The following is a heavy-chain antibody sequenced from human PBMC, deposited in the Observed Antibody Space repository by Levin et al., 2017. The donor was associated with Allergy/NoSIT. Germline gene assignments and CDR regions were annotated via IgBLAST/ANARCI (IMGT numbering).Heavy chain of an antibody. Sequence: KTGGSLRLSCAVYGGSFSGYYWSWIRQPPGKGLEWIGEINHSGSTNYNPSLKSRVTISVDTSKNQFSLKLSSVTAADTAVYYCARGRSQPPRYYDFGRGQSHFDYWGQGTLVTVSS. CDR2: INHSGST. D-gene: IGHD3-3*01. CDR3: ARGRSQPPRYYDFGRGQSHFDY. V-gene: IGHV4-34*01. J-gene: IGHJ4*02. CDR1: GGSFSGYY.